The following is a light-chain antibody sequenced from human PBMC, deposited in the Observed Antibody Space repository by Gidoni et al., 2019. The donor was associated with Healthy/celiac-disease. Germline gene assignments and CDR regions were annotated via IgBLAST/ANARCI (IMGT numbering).Light chain of an antibody. CDR1: QDISNY. V-gene: IGKV1-33*01. CDR2: DAS. CDR3: QQYDNRPAIT. J-gene: IGKJ5*01. Sequence: DIQMTQSPSSLSASVGDRVTITCQASQDISNYLNWYQQKPGQAPKLLIYDASNLETGVPSRFSGSGSGTDVTFTISSLQPEDIATYYCQQYDNRPAITFGQGTRLEIK.